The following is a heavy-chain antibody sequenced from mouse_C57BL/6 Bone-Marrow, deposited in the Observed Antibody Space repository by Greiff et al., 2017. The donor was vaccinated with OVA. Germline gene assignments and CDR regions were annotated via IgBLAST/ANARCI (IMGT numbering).Heavy chain of an antibody. V-gene: IGHV1-19*01. Sequence: VQLQQSGPVLVKPGASVKMSCKASGYTFTDYYMNWVKQSHGKSLEWIGVINPYNGGTSYNQKFKGKATLTVDKSSSTAYMELNSLTAEDSAVYYCARQLRRGFAYWGQGTLVTVSA. CDR2: INPYNGGT. D-gene: IGHD3-2*02. CDR1: GYTFTDYY. J-gene: IGHJ3*01. CDR3: ARQLRRGFAY.